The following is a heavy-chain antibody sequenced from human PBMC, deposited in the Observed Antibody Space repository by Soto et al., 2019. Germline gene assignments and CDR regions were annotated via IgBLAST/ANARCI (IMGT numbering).Heavy chain of an antibody. CDR1: GYPFTSYY. D-gene: IGHD3-16*01. CDR3: AREMYTTRGSPFDY. J-gene: IGHJ4*02. Sequence: QVQLVQSGAEVKKPGASVKVSCKASGYPFTSYYVHWVRQAPGQGLEWMGFINPSSGSTSYAQKFQGRVTMTRDTSTSTDYMEVSSLRSEDTAVYYCAREMYTTRGSPFDYWGQRTLVTVSS. CDR2: INPSSGST. V-gene: IGHV1-46*01.